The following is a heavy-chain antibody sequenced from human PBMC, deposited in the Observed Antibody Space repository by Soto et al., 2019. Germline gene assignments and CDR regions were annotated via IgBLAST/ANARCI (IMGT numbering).Heavy chain of an antibody. CDR1: GGSFSGYF. J-gene: IGHJ6*02. V-gene: IGHV4-34*01. CDR2: INHSGST. CDR3: ARDLSGYYYGMDV. Sequence: LSLTCAVYGGSFSGYFWNWVRQPPGKGLEWIGEINHSGSTKYNPSLKSRVTLSVDTSKNQFSLRVFSVTAADTAVYYCARDLSGYYYGMDVWGQGTTVTVSS.